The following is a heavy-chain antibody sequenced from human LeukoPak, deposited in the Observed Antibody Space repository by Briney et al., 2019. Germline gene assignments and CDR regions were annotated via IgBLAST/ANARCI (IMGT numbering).Heavy chain of an antibody. CDR3: AVDYGDKPDAFDI. V-gene: IGHV1-46*01. Sequence: GASVKVSCKASGYTFTSYYMHWVRQAPGQGLEWMGIINPSGGSTSYAQKFQGRVTMTRDTSTSTVYMELSSLRSEDTAVYYCAVDYGDKPDAFDIWGQGTMVTVSS. J-gene: IGHJ3*02. CDR2: INPSGGST. CDR1: GYTFTSYY. D-gene: IGHD4-23*01.